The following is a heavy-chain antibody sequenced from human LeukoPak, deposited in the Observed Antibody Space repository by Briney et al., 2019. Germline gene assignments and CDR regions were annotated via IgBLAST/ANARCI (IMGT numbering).Heavy chain of an antibody. CDR3: AKKSLYRRGYRGTSDP. D-gene: IGHD3-10*01. J-gene: IGHJ5*02. CDR2: IYYSGST. V-gene: IGHV4-39*01. CDR1: GDSISSSSYY. Sequence: PSETLSLTCTVSGDSISSSSYYWGWIRQPPGKGLEWIGSIYYSGSTYYSLSLKSRVTISVDTSNNQFSLRLSSVTAADTAVYYCAKKSLYRRGYRGTSDPWAQEPRVTVSS.